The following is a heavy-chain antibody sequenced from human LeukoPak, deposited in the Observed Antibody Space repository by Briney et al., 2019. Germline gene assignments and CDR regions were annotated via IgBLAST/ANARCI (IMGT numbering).Heavy chain of an antibody. J-gene: IGHJ6*03. D-gene: IGHD2-2*01. Sequence: GGSLRLSCAASGFTFSDYYMSWIRQAPGKGLEWVSYISSSGSTIYYADSVKGRFTISRDNAKNSLYLQMNSLRAEDTAVYYCARDGSISFRYYMEVWGKGTTVTVSS. CDR1: GFTFSDYY. CDR2: ISSSGSTI. CDR3: ARDGSISFRYYMEV. V-gene: IGHV3-11*04.